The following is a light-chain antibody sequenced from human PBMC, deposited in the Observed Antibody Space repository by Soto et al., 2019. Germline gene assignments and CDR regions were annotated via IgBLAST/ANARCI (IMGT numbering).Light chain of an antibody. Sequence: QSVLTQPPSASGSPGQSVTISCTGTSNDVGGYNFVSWYQQHPGKAPKLMIFEVNKRPSGVPDRFSGSKSGSTASLTVSGLQAEDEADYYCSSYAGNNIYYVFGTGTKVTV. V-gene: IGLV2-8*01. CDR3: SSYAGNNIYYV. J-gene: IGLJ1*01. CDR1: SNDVGGYNF. CDR2: EVN.